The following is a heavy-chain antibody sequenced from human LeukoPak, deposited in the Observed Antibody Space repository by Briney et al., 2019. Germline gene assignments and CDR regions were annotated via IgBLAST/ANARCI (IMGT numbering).Heavy chain of an antibody. CDR2: ISGSGGST. D-gene: IGHD3-10*01. CDR1: GFTFSSYA. V-gene: IGHV3-23*01. CDR3: AKGSPNYYGSGSYYKY. J-gene: IGHJ4*02. Sequence: GGSLRLSCAASGFTFSSYAMSWVRQAPGKGLEWVSAISGSGGSTYYADSVKGRFTISRDNSKNTLYLQMNSLRAEDTAVYYCAKGSPNYYGSGSYYKYWGQGTLVTVSS.